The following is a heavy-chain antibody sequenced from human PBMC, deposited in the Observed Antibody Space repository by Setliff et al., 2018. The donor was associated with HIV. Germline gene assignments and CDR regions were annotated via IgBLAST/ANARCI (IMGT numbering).Heavy chain of an antibody. CDR3: ARVFVDTAVLRVLEYYFDS. D-gene: IGHD5-18*01. J-gene: IGHJ4*02. CDR1: GGSFSDNY. V-gene: IGHV4-34*01. Sequence: PSETLSLTCAVYGGSFSDNYWSWIRQSPGKGLEWIGEINHSGRTKYSPSLRSRVSISLGTSKNQFSLRMRSVTAADTAVYYCARVFVDTAVLRVLEYYFDSWGRGTLVTVSS. CDR2: INHSGRT.